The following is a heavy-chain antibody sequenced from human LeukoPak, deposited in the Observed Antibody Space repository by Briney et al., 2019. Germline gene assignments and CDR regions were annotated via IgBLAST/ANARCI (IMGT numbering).Heavy chain of an antibody. D-gene: IGHD2-2*01. CDR3: ARVGLLSLLGAFDI. Sequence: GASVKVSCKASGYTFTSYGISWVRQAPGQGLEWMGWISAYNGNTNYAQKLQGRVTMTTDTSTSTAYMELRSLRSDDAAVYYCARVGLLSLLGAFDIWGQGTMVTVSS. CDR1: GYTFTSYG. CDR2: ISAYNGNT. V-gene: IGHV1-18*01. J-gene: IGHJ3*02.